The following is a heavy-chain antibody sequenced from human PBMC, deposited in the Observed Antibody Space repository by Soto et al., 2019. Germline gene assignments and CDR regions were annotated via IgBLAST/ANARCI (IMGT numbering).Heavy chain of an antibody. CDR1: GDSITASYSN. J-gene: IGHJ5*02. V-gene: IGHV4-39*01. CDR2: FSYIGTT. CDR3: AKFVRDDVRRSDLDL. D-gene: IGHD3-10*02. Sequence: QLQLRELGTGLVRPSETLSLTCTVSGDSITASYSNWAWIRQPPGQGLEWIGTFSYIGTTSQNPPLTNRITISGDTARTQFSLNLRSVTASDSGVYYCAKFVRDDVRRSDLDLWGQGTLVTVSS.